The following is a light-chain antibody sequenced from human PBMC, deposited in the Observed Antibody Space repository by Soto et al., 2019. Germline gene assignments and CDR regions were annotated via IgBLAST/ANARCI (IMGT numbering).Light chain of an antibody. V-gene: IGLV2-14*03. Sequence: QSALTQDASVSGSPGQSITISCTGTSSEVGGYNYVSWYQHHPGKAPKLMIYDVFTRPSGVSNRFSGSKSGNTASLTISALQAEDEADYYCTSWTSTSTYVFGSGTKVTGL. CDR2: DVF. CDR3: TSWTSTSTYV. CDR1: SSEVGGYNY. J-gene: IGLJ1*01.